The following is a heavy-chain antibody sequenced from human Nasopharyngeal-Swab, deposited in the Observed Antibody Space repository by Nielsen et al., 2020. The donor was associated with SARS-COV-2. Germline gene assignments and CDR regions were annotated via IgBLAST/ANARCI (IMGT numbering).Heavy chain of an antibody. CDR2: INPNTGGT. CDR3: ARSGSYSNFDY. V-gene: IGHV1-2*02. D-gene: IGHD1-26*01. CDR1: GYTFTGYF. Sequence: ASVKVSCKASGYTFTGYFIHWVRQAPGQGLEWMGWINPNTGGTNYGEKFQDRVTMTRDTSISTAYMELSRLRSDDTAVYYCARSGSYSNFDYWGQGTLVTVSS. J-gene: IGHJ4*02.